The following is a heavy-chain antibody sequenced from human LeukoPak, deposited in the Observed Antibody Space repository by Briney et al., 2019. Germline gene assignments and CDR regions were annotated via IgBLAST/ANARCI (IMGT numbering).Heavy chain of an antibody. CDR3: ARGLSGWYGGAYDY. J-gene: IGHJ4*02. CDR1: GGSFSGYY. D-gene: IGHD6-19*01. CDR2: INHSGST. V-gene: IGHV4-34*01. Sequence: SETLSLTCAVYGGSFSGYYWSWIRLPPGKGLEWIGEINHSGSTNYNPSLKSRVTISVDTSKNQFSLKLSSVTAADTAVYYCARGLSGWYGGAYDYWGQGTLVTVSS.